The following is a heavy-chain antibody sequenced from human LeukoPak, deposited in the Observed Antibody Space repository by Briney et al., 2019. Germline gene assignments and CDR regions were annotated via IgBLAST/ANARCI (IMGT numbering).Heavy chain of an antibody. J-gene: IGHJ6*02. D-gene: IGHD1-26*01. Sequence: SETLSLTCAVYGGSFSGYYWSWIRQPPGKGLEWIGEINHSGSTNYNPSLKSRVTISVDTSKNQFSLKLSSVTAADTAVYYCARVGAPLGLYYYSGMDVWGQGPRSPSP. CDR1: GGSFSGYY. V-gene: IGHV4-34*01. CDR2: INHSGST. CDR3: ARVGAPLGLYYYSGMDV.